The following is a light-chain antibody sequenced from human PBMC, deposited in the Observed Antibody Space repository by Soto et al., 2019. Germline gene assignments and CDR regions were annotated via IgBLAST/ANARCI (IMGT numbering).Light chain of an antibody. CDR2: GAS. V-gene: IGKV3-15*01. Sequence: EIVMTQSPATLSVSPGERATLSCRASQSVSSNLAWYQQKPGQAPRLLIYGASTRATEIPARFSGSGSGTEFTLTISSLQSEDFAVYYGQQYNNWPGTFGQGTKVEIK. CDR1: QSVSSN. J-gene: IGKJ1*01. CDR3: QQYNNWPGT.